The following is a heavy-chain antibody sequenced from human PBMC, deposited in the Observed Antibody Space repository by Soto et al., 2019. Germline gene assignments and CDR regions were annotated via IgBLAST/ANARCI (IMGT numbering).Heavy chain of an antibody. CDR3: ARLPGGNYYDSTGYYYGMDV. D-gene: IGHD3-22*01. Sequence: PSETLSLTCTVSGGSISSYYWSWIRQPPGKGLEWIGYIYYSGSTNYNPSLKSRVTISVDTSKNQFSLKLSSVTAADTAVYYCARLPGGNYYDSTGYYYGMDVWGQGTTVTVSS. CDR1: GGSISSYY. CDR2: IYYSGST. V-gene: IGHV4-59*08. J-gene: IGHJ6*02.